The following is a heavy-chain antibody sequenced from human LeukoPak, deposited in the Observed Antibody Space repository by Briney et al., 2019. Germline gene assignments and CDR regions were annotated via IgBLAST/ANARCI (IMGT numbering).Heavy chain of an antibody. CDR2: ISSSSSTI. J-gene: IGHJ4*02. CDR3: ARGRYCSGGSCLFDY. Sequence: GGSLRLSCAASGFTFSGYNINWVRQALGKGPEWVSYISSSSSTIYYADSVKGRFTISRDNAKNSLYLQMNSLRTEDTAVYYCARGRYCSGGSCLFDYWGQGTLVTVSS. CDR1: GFTFSGYN. V-gene: IGHV3-48*04. D-gene: IGHD2-15*01.